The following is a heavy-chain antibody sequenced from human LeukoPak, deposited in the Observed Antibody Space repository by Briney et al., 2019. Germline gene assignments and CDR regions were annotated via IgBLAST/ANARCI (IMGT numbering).Heavy chain of an antibody. D-gene: IGHD3-3*01. CDR2: ISGSGGST. CDR1: GFTFSSYA. V-gene: IGHV3-23*01. CDR3: AKYWVTIFGVVIGDDYMDV. J-gene: IGHJ6*03. Sequence: GGSLRLSCAASGFTFSSYAMSWVRQAPGKGLEWVSAISGSGGSTYYADSVKGRFTISRDNSKNTLYLQMNSLRAEDTAVYYCAKYWVTIFGVVIGDDYMDVWGKGTTVTVPS.